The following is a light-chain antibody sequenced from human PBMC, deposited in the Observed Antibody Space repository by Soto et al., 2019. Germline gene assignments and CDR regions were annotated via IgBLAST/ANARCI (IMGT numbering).Light chain of an antibody. V-gene: IGKV3-20*01. CDR1: QSISGN. CDR2: GAS. Sequence: EVVMTQSPATLSVSPGERATLSCRASQSISGNLAWYQQKPGQAPRLLIYGASIRATGIPDRFSGSGSETDFTLTISRLEPEDFALYYCQQYGSSAPITFGQGTRLEIK. CDR3: QQYGSSAPIT. J-gene: IGKJ5*01.